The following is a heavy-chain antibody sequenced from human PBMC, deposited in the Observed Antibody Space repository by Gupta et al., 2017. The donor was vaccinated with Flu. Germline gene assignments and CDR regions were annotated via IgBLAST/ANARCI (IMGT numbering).Heavy chain of an antibody. V-gene: IGHV3-7*01. Sequence: LSCLVTGFDFSNYGATGCRQAPGKGLELVANIKYEGAARFYMDSGRGRFTVARDNGRKSLYLQMNGLRGDETGVYYCAIGHFWNLRWGKGTLVTVSS. CDR3: AIGHFWNLR. J-gene: IGHJ4*02. CDR2: IKYEGAAR. CDR1: GFDFSNYG. D-gene: IGHD1-7*01.